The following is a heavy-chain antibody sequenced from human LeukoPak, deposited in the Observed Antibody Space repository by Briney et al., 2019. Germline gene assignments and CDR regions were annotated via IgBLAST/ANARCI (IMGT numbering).Heavy chain of an antibody. D-gene: IGHD3-3*01. Sequence: SETLSLTCTVSGGSISSSSYYWGWIRQPPGKGLEGIATFYHTGSTSYNPPLRSRVTISVDTSKNQFSLKLSSVTAADTAVYYCARTVLRFLEWTKIDAFDIWGQGTMVTVSS. CDR2: FYHTGST. CDR3: ARTVLRFLEWTKIDAFDI. J-gene: IGHJ3*02. CDR1: GGSISSSSYY. V-gene: IGHV4-39*07.